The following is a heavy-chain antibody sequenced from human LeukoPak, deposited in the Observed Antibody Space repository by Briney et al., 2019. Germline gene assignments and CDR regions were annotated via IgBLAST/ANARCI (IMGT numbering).Heavy chain of an antibody. D-gene: IGHD3-3*01. CDR3: ARDFQVGFLEWLQYYYYYYMDV. Sequence: PGGSLRLSCAASGFTFSSYWMSWVRQAPGKGLEWVANIRQDGSEKYYVDSVKGRFTISRDNAKNSLYLQMNSLRAEDTAVYYCARDFQVGFLEWLQYYYYYYMDVWGKGTTVTVSS. J-gene: IGHJ6*03. CDR1: GFTFSSYW. CDR2: IRQDGSEK. V-gene: IGHV3-7*01.